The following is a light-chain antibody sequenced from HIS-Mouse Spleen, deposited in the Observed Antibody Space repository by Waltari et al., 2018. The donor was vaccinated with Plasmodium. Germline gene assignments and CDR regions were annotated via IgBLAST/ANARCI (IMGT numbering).Light chain of an antibody. J-gene: IGLJ2*01. CDR3: NSRDSSGTHGV. Sequence: SSELTQDPAVSVALGQTVRITCQGDSLRSYYASWYQQKPGQAPVRVIYGKNNRPSGIPDRFSGSSSGNTASLTITGAQAEDEADYYCNSRDSSGTHGVFGGGTKLTVL. V-gene: IGLV3-19*01. CDR1: SLRSYY. CDR2: GKN.